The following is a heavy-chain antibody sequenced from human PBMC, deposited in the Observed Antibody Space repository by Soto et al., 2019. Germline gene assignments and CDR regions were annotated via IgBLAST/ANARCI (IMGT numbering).Heavy chain of an antibody. V-gene: IGHV1-69*01. CDR2: IIPIFGTA. D-gene: IGHD3-22*01. CDR3: ARDLYYYDSSGYHYYYGMDV. CDR1: GGTFSSYA. Sequence: QVQLVQSGAEVKKPGSSVKVSCKASGGTFSSYAISWVRQAPGQGLEWMGGIIPIFGTANYAQKFQGRVTITADESTSTAYMELSSLRSEDTAVYYCARDLYYYDSSGYHYYYGMDVWGQGTTVTVS. J-gene: IGHJ6*02.